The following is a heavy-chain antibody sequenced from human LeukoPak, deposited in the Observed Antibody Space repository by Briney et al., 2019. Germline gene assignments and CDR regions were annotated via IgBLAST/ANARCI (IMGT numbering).Heavy chain of an antibody. CDR3: AKERYCTISSCYTGSAFDI. Sequence: GGSLRLSCAASGFTFSTYWMSWVRQAPGKGPEWVASIKQDGSEKYYVDSVKGRLTISRDNAKNSLYLEMNTLRAEDTAVYYCAKERYCTISSCYTGSAFDIWGQGTMVTVSS. CDR2: IKQDGSEK. J-gene: IGHJ3*02. D-gene: IGHD2-2*02. V-gene: IGHV3-7*04. CDR1: GFTFSTYW.